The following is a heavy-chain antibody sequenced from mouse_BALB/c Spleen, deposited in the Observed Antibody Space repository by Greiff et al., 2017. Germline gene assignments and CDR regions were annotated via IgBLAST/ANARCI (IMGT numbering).Heavy chain of an antibody. CDR3: ARETPYSNSISFAY. J-gene: IGHJ3*01. CDR2: IYPGDGDT. D-gene: IGHD2-5*01. CDR1: GYTFTSYW. V-gene: IGHV1-87*01. Sequence: QVQLQQSGAELARPGASVKLSCKASGYTFTSYWMQWVQQRPGQGLEWIGAIYPGDGDTRYTQKFKGKATLTADNSSSTAYMQLSSLASEDSAVYYCARETPYSNSISFAYWGQGTLVTVSA.